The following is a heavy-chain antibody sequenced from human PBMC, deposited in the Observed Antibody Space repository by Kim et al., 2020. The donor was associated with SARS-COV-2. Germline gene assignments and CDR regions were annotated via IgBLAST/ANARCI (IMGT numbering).Heavy chain of an antibody. CDR2: IRSKAYGGTT. CDR1: GFTFGDYA. D-gene: IGHD3-22*01. V-gene: IGHV3-49*04. Sequence: GGSLRLSCTASGFTFGDYAMSWVRQAPGKGLEWVGFIRSKAYGGTTEYAASVKGRFTISRDDSKSIAYLQMNSLKTEDTAVYYCTRAEALITMIVVSINVDDYYYGMDVWGQGTTVTVSS. J-gene: IGHJ6*02. CDR3: TRAEALITMIVVSINVDDYYYGMDV.